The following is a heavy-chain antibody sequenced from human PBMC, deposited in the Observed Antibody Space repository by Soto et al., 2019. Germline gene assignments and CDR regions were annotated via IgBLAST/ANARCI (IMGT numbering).Heavy chain of an antibody. J-gene: IGHJ4*02. Sequence: GGSLRLSCAASGFTFSSYAMSWVRQAPGKGLEWVSAISGSGGSTYYADSVKGRFTISRDNSKNTLYLQMNSLRAEDTAVYYCAKYRGPYSSSWYYFDFWGQGTLVTVSS. D-gene: IGHD6-13*01. V-gene: IGHV3-23*01. CDR1: GFTFSSYA. CDR3: AKYRGPYSSSWYYFDF. CDR2: ISGSGGST.